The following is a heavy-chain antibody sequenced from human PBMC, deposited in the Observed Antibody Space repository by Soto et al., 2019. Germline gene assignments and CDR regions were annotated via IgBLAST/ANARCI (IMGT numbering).Heavy chain of an antibody. Sequence: TLSLTXTVPGASISSGAYYWSWIRQHPGKGLEWIGYIYYSGSTYYNPSLKSRVTISVDTSKNQFSLKLSSVTAADTAVYYCALYCSSTSCYTYGMDVWGQGTTVTVSS. CDR1: GASISSGAYY. D-gene: IGHD2-2*02. J-gene: IGHJ6*02. CDR2: IYYSGST. CDR3: ALYCSSTSCYTYGMDV. V-gene: IGHV4-31*02.